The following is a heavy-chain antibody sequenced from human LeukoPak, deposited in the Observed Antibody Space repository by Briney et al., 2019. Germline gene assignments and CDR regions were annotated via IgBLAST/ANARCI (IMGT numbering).Heavy chain of an antibody. Sequence: GGSLRLSCAASGFSFYNYALNWVRQAPGKGLEWVSVIGGSGGGTYYADSVKGRFTIFRDSSKNTLYLQMNNLRAEDTAVYYCARAGDSSGYSFDYWGQGTLVTVSS. CDR3: ARAGDSSGYSFDY. J-gene: IGHJ4*02. CDR1: GFSFYNYA. V-gene: IGHV3-23*01. CDR2: IGGSGGGT. D-gene: IGHD3-22*01.